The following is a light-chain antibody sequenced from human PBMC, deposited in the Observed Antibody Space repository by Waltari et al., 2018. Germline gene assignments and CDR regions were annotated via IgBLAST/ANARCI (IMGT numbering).Light chain of an antibody. J-gene: IGLJ2*01. Sequence: QSVLTQPPSVSAAPGQKVTIPCSGSTSHIGTYYVSWYHQFPGAAPKLLIYDNNKRPSGIPDRFSASKSGTSATLGITGLQIGDEADYYCATWDNSLSEVVFGGGTKLTVL. V-gene: IGLV1-51*01. CDR1: TSHIGTYY. CDR2: DNN. CDR3: ATWDNSLSEVV.